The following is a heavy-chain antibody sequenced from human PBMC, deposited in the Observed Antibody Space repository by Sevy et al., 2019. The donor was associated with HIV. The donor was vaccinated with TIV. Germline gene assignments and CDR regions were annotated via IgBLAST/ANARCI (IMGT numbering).Heavy chain of an antibody. V-gene: IGHV3-74*01. CDR1: GFTFSSYW. CDR3: ARLVDTRGGYYYGMDV. D-gene: IGHD2-15*01. J-gene: IGHJ6*02. Sequence: GGSLRLSCAASGFTFSSYWMHWVRQAPGKGLVWVSRINSYGSSTSYADSVKGRFTISRDNAKNTLYLQMNSLRAEDTAVYYGARLVDTRGGYYYGMDVWGQGTTVTVSS. CDR2: INSYGSST.